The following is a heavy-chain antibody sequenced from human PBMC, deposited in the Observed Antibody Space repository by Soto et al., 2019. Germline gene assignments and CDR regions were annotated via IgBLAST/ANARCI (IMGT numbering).Heavy chain of an antibody. CDR1: GGSISSGGYY. D-gene: IGHD7-27*01. V-gene: IGHV4-31*03. Sequence: SETLSLTCTVSGGSISSGGYYWSWIRQHPGKGLEWIGYIYYSGSTYYNPSLKSRVTISVDTSKNQFSLKLSSVTAADTAVYYCARGITGGVGYNWFDPWGQGTLVTVSS. CDR3: ARGITGGVGYNWFDP. CDR2: IYYSGST. J-gene: IGHJ5*02.